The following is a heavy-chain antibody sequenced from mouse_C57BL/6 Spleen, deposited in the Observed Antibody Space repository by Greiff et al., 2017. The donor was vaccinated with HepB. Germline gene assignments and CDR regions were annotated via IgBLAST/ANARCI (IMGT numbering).Heavy chain of an antibody. Sequence: EVQLQESGPGMVKPSQSLSLTCTVTGYSITSGYDWHWIRHFPGNKLEWMGYISYSGSTNYNPSLKSRISITHDTSKNHFFLKLNSVTTEDTATYYCARGYDYSYYFDYWGQGTTLTVSS. CDR2: ISYSGST. CDR3: ARGYDYSYYFDY. D-gene: IGHD2-4*01. CDR1: GYSITSGYD. J-gene: IGHJ2*01. V-gene: IGHV3-1*01.